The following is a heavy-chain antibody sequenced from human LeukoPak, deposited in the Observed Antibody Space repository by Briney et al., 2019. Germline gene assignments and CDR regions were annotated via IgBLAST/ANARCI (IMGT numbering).Heavy chain of an antibody. D-gene: IGHD3-22*01. Sequence: GGSLRLSCAASGFTFSSYEMNWVRQAPGKGLEWVSYISSSGSTIYYADSVKGRFTISRDNSKNTLYLQMSSLRAEDTAVYYCAKVTYYDSSGYYYGYYFDYWGQGILVTVSS. CDR1: GFTFSSYE. CDR3: AKVTYYDSSGYYYGYYFDY. V-gene: IGHV3-48*03. J-gene: IGHJ4*02. CDR2: ISSSGSTI.